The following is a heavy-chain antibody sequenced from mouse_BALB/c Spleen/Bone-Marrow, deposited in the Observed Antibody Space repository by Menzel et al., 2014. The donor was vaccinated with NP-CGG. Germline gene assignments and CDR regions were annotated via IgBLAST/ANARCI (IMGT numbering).Heavy chain of an antibody. CDR2: INYNGDGI. CDR1: GFTFSNYG. CDR3: ARGVDHRSWFAF. Sequence: EVQRVESGGGLVQPGGSLKLSCAASGFTFSNYGMSWVRQTPDKRLELVANINYNGDGIYYPDSVKGRFTISRDNAKNTLSLQMTSLRSEDTAMYYCARGVDHRSWFAFWGQGTLVTVSA. V-gene: IGHV5-6-3*01. J-gene: IGHJ3*01.